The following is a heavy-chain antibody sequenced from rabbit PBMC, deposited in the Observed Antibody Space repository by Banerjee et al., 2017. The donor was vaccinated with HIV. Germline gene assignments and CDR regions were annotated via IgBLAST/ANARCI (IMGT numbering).Heavy chain of an antibody. CDR1: GFDFSTNW. V-gene: IGHV1S40*01. D-gene: IGHD8-1*01. J-gene: IGHJ4*01. CDR3: ARDGYGGSSYYATYAFNL. CDR2: IYAGSSGSA. Sequence: QSLEESGGDLVKPGASLTLTCTASGFDFSTNWICWVRQAPGKGLEWIACIYAGSSGSAYYASWAKGRFTISKTSSTTVTLQGTSLTAADTATYFCARDGYGGSSYYATYAFNLWGPGTLVTVS.